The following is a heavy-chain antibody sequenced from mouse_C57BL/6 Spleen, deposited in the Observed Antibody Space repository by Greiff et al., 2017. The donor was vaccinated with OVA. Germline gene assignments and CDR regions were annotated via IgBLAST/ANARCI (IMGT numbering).Heavy chain of an antibody. V-gene: IGHV1-80*01. D-gene: IGHD1-1*01. CDR3: AGYGSSYRYFDV. CDR1: GYAFSSYW. J-gene: IGHJ1*03. Sequence: QVQLQQSGAELVKPGASVKISCKASGYAFSSYWMNWVKQRPGKGLEWIGQIYPGDGDTNYNGKFKGKATLTADKSSSTAYMQLSSLTSEVSAVYFCAGYGSSYRYFDVWGTGTTVTVSS. CDR2: IYPGDGDT.